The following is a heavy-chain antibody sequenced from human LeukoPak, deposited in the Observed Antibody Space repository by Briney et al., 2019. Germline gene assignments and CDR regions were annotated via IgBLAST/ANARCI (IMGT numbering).Heavy chain of an antibody. D-gene: IGHD2-2*01. V-gene: IGHV1-3*01. Sequence: ASVKVSCKASGYTFTSYAMHWVRQAPGQRLEWMGWINAGNGNTKYSQKFQGRVTITRDTSASTAYMELSRLRSEDTAVYYCARDPLRYQLPGRNWFDPWGQGTLVTVSS. J-gene: IGHJ5*02. CDR2: INAGNGNT. CDR3: ARDPLRYQLPGRNWFDP. CDR1: GYTFTSYA.